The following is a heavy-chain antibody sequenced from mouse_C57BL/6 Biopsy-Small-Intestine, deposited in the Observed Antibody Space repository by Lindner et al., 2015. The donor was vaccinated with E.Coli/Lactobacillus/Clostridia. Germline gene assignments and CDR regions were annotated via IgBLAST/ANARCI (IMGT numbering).Heavy chain of an antibody. CDR1: GFSINSDCY. J-gene: IGHJ1*03. V-gene: IGHV3-3*01. Sequence: EVQLQESGPSLVRPSHDTLLTCTVTGFSINSDCYWIWIRQFPGNKLEYIGYTFYSGITYYNPSLESRTYITRDTSKNQFSLKLSSVTTEDTATYYCARYYYSSSYWYFDVWGTGTTVTVSS. CDR2: TFYSGIT. D-gene: IGHD1-1*01. CDR3: ARYYYSSSYWYFDV.